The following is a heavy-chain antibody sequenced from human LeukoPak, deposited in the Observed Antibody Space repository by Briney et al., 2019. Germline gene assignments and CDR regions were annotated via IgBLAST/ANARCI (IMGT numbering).Heavy chain of an antibody. D-gene: IGHD5-24*01. V-gene: IGHV1-2*02. CDR1: GYTFSDYY. Sequence: ASVKVSCKSSGYTFSDYYMHWVRQAPGQGLEWMGWINPNSGGTNYAQKFQGRVTMTRDTSISTAYMELSRLRSDDTAVYYCARGITRRDGYNFGYWGQGTLVTVSS. CDR3: ARGITRRDGYNFGY. J-gene: IGHJ4*02. CDR2: INPNSGGT.